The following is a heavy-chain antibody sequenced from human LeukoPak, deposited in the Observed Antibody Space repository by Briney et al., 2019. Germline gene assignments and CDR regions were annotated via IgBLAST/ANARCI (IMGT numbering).Heavy chain of an antibody. J-gene: IGHJ4*02. CDR3: ATTAMVTPKDY. V-gene: IGHV3-33*01. D-gene: IGHD5-18*01. CDR2: IWYDGSNK. Sequence: GGSLRLSCAASGFTFSSYGMHWVRQAPGKGLEWVAVIWYDGSNKYYADSVKGRFTISRDNSKNTLYLQMNSLRAEDTAVYYCATTAMVTPKDYWGQGTLVTVSS. CDR1: GFTFSSYG.